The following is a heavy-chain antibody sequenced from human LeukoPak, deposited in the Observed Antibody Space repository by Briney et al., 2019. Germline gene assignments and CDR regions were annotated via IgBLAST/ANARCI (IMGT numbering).Heavy chain of an antibody. Sequence: GGSLRLSCAAFGFTFSSYGMYWVRQAPGKGLEWVALISYDGSNKYYADSVKGRFTISRDNSKNTLYLQMNSLTPEDTAVYYCTKDRMGAIIFFDYWGQGTLVTVSS. CDR1: GFTFSSYG. CDR3: TKDRMGAIIFFDY. D-gene: IGHD1-26*01. V-gene: IGHV3-30*18. J-gene: IGHJ4*02. CDR2: ISYDGSNK.